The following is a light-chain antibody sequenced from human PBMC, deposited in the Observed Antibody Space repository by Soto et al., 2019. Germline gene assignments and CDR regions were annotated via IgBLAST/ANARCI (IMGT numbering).Light chain of an antibody. CDR2: AAS. Sequence: DIPMTQSPSSLSASVGARVTITCRASQSISSYLNWYQQKPGKAPKLLIYAASSLQSGVPSRFSGSGFGTDFTLTISSLHPEDFATYYCQQSYSTPWTVGQETKVELK. V-gene: IGKV1-39*01. J-gene: IGKJ1*01. CDR3: QQSYSTPWT. CDR1: QSISSY.